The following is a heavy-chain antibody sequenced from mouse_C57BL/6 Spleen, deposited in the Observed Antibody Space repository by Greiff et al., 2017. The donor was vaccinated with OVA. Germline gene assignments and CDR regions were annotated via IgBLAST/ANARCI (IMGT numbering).Heavy chain of an antibody. V-gene: IGHV5-4*03. J-gene: IGHJ4*01. Sequence: EVKLVESGGGLVKPGGSLKLSCAASGFTFSSYAMSWVRQTPEKRLEWVATISDGGSYTYYPDNVKGRFTISRDNAKNNLYLQMSHLKSEDTAMYYCARSGEEGSGYLYYAMDYWGQGTSVTVSS. CDR1: GFTFSSYA. CDR2: ISDGGSYT. D-gene: IGHD3-2*02. CDR3: ARSGEEGSGYLYYAMDY.